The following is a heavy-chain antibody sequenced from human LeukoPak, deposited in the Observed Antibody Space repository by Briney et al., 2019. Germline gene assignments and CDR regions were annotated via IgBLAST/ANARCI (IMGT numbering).Heavy chain of an antibody. J-gene: IGHJ1*01. D-gene: IGHD6-13*01. CDR2: IIPILGTA. CDR1: GGTFSSYA. V-gene: IGHV1-69*05. CDR3: AREEGIAAEYFQH. Sequence: ASVKVSCKASGGTFSSYAISWVRQAPGQGLEWMGGIIPILGTANYAQKFQGRVTITTDESTSTAYMELSSLRSEDTAVYYCAREEGIAAEYFQHWGQGTLVTVSS.